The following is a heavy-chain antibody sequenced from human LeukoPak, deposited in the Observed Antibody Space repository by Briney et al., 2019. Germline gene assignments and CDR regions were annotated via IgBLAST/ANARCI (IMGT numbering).Heavy chain of an antibody. J-gene: IGHJ6*02. CDR2: ITPFFGVA. CDR3: ARDTNEEYSSSSDGLAV. V-gene: IGHV1-69*04. CDR1: GGNFVNYV. D-gene: IGHD6-6*01. Sequence: SVKVPCKASGGNFVNYVIHWVRQAPGQGLEWMGRITPFFGVANYAQTFQDRVTFTADKITNTAYMQISSLKSEDTAVYFCARDTNEEYSSSSDGLAVWGQGTTVTVSS.